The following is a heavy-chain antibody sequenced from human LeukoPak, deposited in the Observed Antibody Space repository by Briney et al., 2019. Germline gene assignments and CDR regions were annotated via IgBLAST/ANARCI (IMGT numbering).Heavy chain of an antibody. CDR2: ISGSGGST. J-gene: IGHJ4*02. D-gene: IGHD3-3*02. CDR1: GFTFSSYA. CDR3: ANHPFLEWFGGLDY. Sequence: GSLRLSCAASGFTFSSYAMSWVRQAPGKGLEWFSAISGSGGSTYYAGSVKGRFTISRDNSKNTLYLQMNSLRAEDTAVYYCANHPFLEWFGGLDYWGQGTLVTVSS. V-gene: IGHV3-23*01.